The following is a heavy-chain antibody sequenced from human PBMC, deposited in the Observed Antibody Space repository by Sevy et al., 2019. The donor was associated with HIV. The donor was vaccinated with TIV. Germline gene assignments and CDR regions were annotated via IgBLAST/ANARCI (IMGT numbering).Heavy chain of an antibody. CDR1: GFTFSNYA. Sequence: GGSLRLSCAASGFTFSNYAMNWVRQAPGKGLEWVSAISGRGGSTYYADSVKGRFTISRDNAKNTLYLQMNSLRAEDTAVYYCVKDLANMVQGDWFDPWGQGTPVTVSS. D-gene: IGHD3-10*01. CDR2: ISGRGGST. CDR3: VKDLANMVQGDWFDP. J-gene: IGHJ5*02. V-gene: IGHV3-23*01.